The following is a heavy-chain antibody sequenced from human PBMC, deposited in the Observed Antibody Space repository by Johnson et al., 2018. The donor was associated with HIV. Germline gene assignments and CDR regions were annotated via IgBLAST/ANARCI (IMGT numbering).Heavy chain of an antibody. J-gene: IGHJ3*02. CDR3: ARDGGGGALDI. V-gene: IGHV3-7*01. CDR1: GFTFSSYA. Sequence: VQLVESGGGVVQPGRSLRLSCAASGFTFSSYAMHWVRQAPGKGLEWVADIKCDASEKYYVDSVKGRFTISRDNAKNSLYLQMNSLRAEDTAVYYCARDGGGGALDIWGQGTMVIVSS. CDR2: IKCDASEK. D-gene: IGHD3-16*01.